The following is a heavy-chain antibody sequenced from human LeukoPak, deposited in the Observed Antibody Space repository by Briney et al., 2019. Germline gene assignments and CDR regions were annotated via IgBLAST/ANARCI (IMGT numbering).Heavy chain of an antibody. V-gene: IGHV1-69*04. CDR3: ARDGRCDSSDS. Sequence: SVRVACKASGGTFSSYAISWVRQAPGQGLEWMGRIIPILGIANYAQKFQGRVTITADKSTSTAYMELSSLRSEDTAVYYCARDGRCDSSDSWGLGTLVTVSS. CDR2: IIPILGIA. J-gene: IGHJ5*01. D-gene: IGHD3-22*01. CDR1: GGTFSSYA.